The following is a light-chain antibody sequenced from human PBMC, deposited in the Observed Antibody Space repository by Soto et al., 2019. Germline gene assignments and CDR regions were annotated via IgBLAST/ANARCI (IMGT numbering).Light chain of an antibody. CDR3: QQYGTSPLT. CDR2: GAS. CDR1: QSVSSNY. J-gene: IGKJ4*01. Sequence: EIVLTQSPGTLSLSPGERATLSCRVSQSVSSNYLAWYQQKPGQAPRHLIYGASSRATGIPDRFSGSGSGTDFTLTISRLEPEDFAVYSCQQYGTSPLTFGGGTKIQIK. V-gene: IGKV3-20*01.